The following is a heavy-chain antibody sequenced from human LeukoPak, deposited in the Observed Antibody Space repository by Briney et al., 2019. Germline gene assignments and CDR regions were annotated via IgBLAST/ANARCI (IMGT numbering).Heavy chain of an antibody. D-gene: IGHD6-13*01. CDR2: SNHSGST. J-gene: IGHJ4*02. CDR3: AREGWYSSSFDY. V-gene: IGHV4-34*01. CDR1: GGSFSGYY. Sequence: PSETLSLTCAVYGGSFSGYYWSWTRQPPGKGLEWIGESNHSGSTNYNPSLKRRVTISVDPSTNQFSLKLSSVPAAATAVYYCAREGWYSSSFDYWGQGTLVTVSS.